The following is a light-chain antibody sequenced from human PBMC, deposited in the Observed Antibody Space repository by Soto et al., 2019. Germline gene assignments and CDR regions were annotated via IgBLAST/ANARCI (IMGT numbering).Light chain of an antibody. J-gene: IGKJ1*01. CDR2: KAS. CDR1: QSISSW. CDR3: QQYDTYST. V-gene: IGKV1-5*03. Sequence: DIQMNQSPSTLSASVGDRVTITCRASQSISSWLAWYQQKPGKAPKLLSYKASILESGVPSRFSGSGSGTEFTLTISSLQPDDFATYYCQQYDTYSTFGQGTKVEIK.